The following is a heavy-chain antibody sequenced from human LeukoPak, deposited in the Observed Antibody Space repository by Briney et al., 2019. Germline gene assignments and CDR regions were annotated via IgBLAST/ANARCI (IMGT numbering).Heavy chain of an antibody. CDR2: ISAYNGNT. J-gene: IGHJ3*02. Sequence: AASVKVSCKASGYTFTSYDISWARQAPGQGLEWMGWISAYNGNTNHAQKLQGRVTMTTDTSTSTAYMELRSLRSDDTAVYYCARTEYYDSSGYYKDAFDIWGQGTTVTVSS. CDR3: ARTEYYDSSGYYKDAFDI. CDR1: GYTFTSYD. V-gene: IGHV1-18*01. D-gene: IGHD3-22*01.